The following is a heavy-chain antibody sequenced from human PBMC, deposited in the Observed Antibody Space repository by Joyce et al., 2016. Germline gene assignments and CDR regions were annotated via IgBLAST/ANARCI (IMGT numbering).Heavy chain of an antibody. CDR2: IYPGYSAV. CDR1: GYSFTSYW. CDR3: ARRTPPSGWYRYFDL. J-gene: IGHJ2*01. D-gene: IGHD6-19*01. V-gene: IGHV5-51*01. Sequence: EVQLVQSGAEVKEPGESLKISCKGSGYSFTSYWIAWVRQTPVKGLEWVGIIYPGYSAVTYSPSFRGRVTISVVKSINTAYLQWTSLKASDTAIYYCARRTPPSGWYRYFDLWGRGTLVTVSS.